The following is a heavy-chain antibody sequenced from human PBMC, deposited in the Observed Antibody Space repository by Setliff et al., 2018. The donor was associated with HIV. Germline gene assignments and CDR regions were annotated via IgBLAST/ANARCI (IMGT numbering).Heavy chain of an antibody. CDR1: GYTFTTYG. CDR3: ARGWELNV. J-gene: IGHJ4*02. D-gene: IGHD1-26*01. CDR2: ISGHSERT. Sequence: ASVKVSCKASGYTFTTYGISWVRQAPGQGLEWMGWISGHSERTDFSKKVRDRHTMTMDTSTHTAYMELRSLTSDDTAVYYCARGWELNVWGQGTRVTVSS. V-gene: IGHV1-18*01.